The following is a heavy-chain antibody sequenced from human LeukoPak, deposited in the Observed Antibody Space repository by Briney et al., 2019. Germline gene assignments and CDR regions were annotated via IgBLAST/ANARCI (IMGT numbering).Heavy chain of an antibody. CDR2: IYYSGST. J-gene: IGHJ3*02. Sequence: SETLSLTCTVSGGSISSGGYCWSWIRPHPGKGLEWIGYIYYSGSTYYNPSLKSRVTISVDTSKNQFSLKLSSVTAAATAVYYCARDTAMVTYAFDIWGQGTMVTVSS. D-gene: IGHD5-18*01. CDR1: GGSISSGGYC. V-gene: IGHV4-31*03. CDR3: ARDTAMVTYAFDI.